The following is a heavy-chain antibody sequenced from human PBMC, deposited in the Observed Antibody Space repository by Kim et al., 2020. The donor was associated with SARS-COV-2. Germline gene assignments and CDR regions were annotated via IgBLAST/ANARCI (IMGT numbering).Heavy chain of an antibody. CDR3: AKDGDSGSYRLTYNPYYFDY. V-gene: IGHV3-30*18. D-gene: IGHD1-26*01. Sequence: GGSLRLSCAASGFTFSSYGMHWVRQAPGKGLEWVAVISYDGSNKYYADSVKGRFTISRDNSKNTLYLQMNSLRAEDTAVYYCAKDGDSGSYRLTYNPYYFDYWGQGTLVTVSS. CDR1: GFTFSSYG. J-gene: IGHJ4*02. CDR2: ISYDGSNK.